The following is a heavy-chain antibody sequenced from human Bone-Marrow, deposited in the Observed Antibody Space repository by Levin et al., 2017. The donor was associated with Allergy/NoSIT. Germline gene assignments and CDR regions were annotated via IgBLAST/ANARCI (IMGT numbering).Heavy chain of an antibody. J-gene: IGHJ4*02. D-gene: IGHD3-10*01. CDR1: GFTFSSYE. CDR2: ISSSGSTI. Sequence: GGSLRLSCAASGFTFSSYEMNWVRQAPGKGLEWVSYISSSGSTIYYADSVKGRFTISRDNAKNSLYLQMNSLRAEDTAVYYCAREGGSGNFDYWGQGTLVTVSS. V-gene: IGHV3-48*03. CDR3: AREGGSGNFDY.